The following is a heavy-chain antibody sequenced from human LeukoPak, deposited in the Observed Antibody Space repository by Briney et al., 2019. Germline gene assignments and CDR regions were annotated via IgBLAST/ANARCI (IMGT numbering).Heavy chain of an antibody. CDR2: INHSGST. D-gene: IGHD3-22*01. Sequence: SETLSLTCAVYGGSFSGYYWSWIRQPPGKGLEWIGEINHSGSTNYNPSLKSRATISVDTSKKQFSLKLSSVTAADTAVYYCARYTNYYDSSGPGGGFDYWGQGTLVTVSS. V-gene: IGHV4-34*01. J-gene: IGHJ4*02. CDR3: ARYTNYYDSSGPGGGFDY. CDR1: GGSFSGYY.